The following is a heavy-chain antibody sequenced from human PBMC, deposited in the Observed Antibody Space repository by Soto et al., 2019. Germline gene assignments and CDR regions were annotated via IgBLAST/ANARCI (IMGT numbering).Heavy chain of an antibody. V-gene: IGHV4-4*02. Sequence: SEPLSLTCSVSGGSISSSNWWRWVRQPPGKGLEWIGEIYHSGSTNYNPSLKSRVTISVDKSKNQFSLKLSSVTAADTAVYYCCDQRTMRGPSGDHPFDDWCPGHRVTVDS. CDR2: IYHSGST. J-gene: IGHJ4*02. CDR3: CDQRTMRGPSGDHPFDD. D-gene: IGHD3-22*01. CDR1: GGSISSSNW.